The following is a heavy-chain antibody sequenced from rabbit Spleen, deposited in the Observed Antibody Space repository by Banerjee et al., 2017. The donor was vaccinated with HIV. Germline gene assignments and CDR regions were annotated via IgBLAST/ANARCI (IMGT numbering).Heavy chain of an antibody. V-gene: IGHV1S45*01. CDR2: IDPVFGIT. J-gene: IGHJ4*01. CDR1: GFTISISDW. CDR3: VREVAAKFNL. Sequence: QEQLVESGGDLVKPGGTLTLTCTASGFTISISDWIYWVRQAPGKGLEWIGYIDPVFGITYYASWVNGRFTISSHNAQNTLYLQLNSLTAADTATYFCVREVAAKFNLWGPGTLVTVS. D-gene: IGHD4-1*01.